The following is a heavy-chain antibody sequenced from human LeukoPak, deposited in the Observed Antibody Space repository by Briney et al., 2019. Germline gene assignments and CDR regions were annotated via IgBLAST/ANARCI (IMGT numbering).Heavy chain of an antibody. J-gene: IGHJ5*02. V-gene: IGHV3-21*01. D-gene: IGHD2-15*01. CDR2: ISSSSKTI. CDR3: ARGNSGEAS. Sequence: GGSLRLSCAASGFIFSTYTMTWVRQAPGRGPEYVSSISSSSKTIHYAESVKGRFTMSRTNAQNTVYLQMNSLRPEDTAVYYCARGNSGEASWGQGTLVTVSS. CDR1: GFIFSTYT.